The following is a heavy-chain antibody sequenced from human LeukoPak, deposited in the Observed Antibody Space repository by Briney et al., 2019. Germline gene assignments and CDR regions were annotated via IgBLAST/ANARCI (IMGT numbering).Heavy chain of an antibody. D-gene: IGHD3-22*01. V-gene: IGHV3-23*01. Sequence: AGGSLRLSCAASGFTFSSYGMSWVRQAPGKGVEWVSAISGSGGSTYYADSVKGRFTISRENSKNTLYLQMNSLRAEDTAVYYCAREGWYYYDSSGYYLDAFDIWGQGTMVTVSS. CDR2: ISGSGGST. CDR1: GFTFSSYG. J-gene: IGHJ3*02. CDR3: AREGWYYYDSSGYYLDAFDI.